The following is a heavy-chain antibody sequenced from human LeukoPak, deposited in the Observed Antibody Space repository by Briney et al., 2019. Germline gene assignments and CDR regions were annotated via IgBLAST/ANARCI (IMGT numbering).Heavy chain of an antibody. Sequence: PGGSPRLSCTASGFTFSTYAMSWVRQAPGRGLEWVSVISAGGSNTYYADSVKGRFTISRDNSKNTLYLQMNSLRAEDTAVYYCAKGGVATIYNYWGQGTLVTVSS. J-gene: IGHJ4*02. D-gene: IGHD5-12*01. V-gene: IGHV3-23*01. CDR2: ISAGGSNT. CDR3: AKGGVATIYNY. CDR1: GFTFSTYA.